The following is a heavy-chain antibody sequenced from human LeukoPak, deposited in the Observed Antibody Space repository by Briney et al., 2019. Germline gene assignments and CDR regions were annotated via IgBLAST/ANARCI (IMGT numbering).Heavy chain of an antibody. D-gene: IGHD6-19*01. Sequence: SETLSLTCTVSGGSISGYYWSWIRQPPGKGLEWIGYIHYSGTTHYNPSLKSRVTISVDTSKNQFSLKLSSVTAADTALYYCAKGGWSLDIWGQGTMVTVSS. CDR3: AKGGWSLDI. V-gene: IGHV4-59*01. CDR2: IHYSGTT. J-gene: IGHJ3*02. CDR1: GGSISGYY.